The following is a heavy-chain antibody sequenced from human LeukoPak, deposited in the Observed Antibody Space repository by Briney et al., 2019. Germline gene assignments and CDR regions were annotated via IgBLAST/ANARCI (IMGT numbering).Heavy chain of an antibody. CDR1: GFTFSNYD. D-gene: IGHD5-24*01. J-gene: IGHJ6*02. Sequence: GGSLRLSCAASGFTFSNYDMHWVRQVTGKGLEWVSSIGTAGDPYYADSVKGRFTISRENGKNSLNLQMDSLRAGDTAVYYCTRGDPHGYGMDVWGQGTTVTVSS. CDR3: TRGDPHGYGMDV. CDR2: IGTAGDP. V-gene: IGHV3-13*05.